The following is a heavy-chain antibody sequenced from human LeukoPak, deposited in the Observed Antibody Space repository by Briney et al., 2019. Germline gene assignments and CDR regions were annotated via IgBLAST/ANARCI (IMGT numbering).Heavy chain of an antibody. J-gene: IGHJ4*02. Sequence: PSETLSLTCTVSGYSISSGYYWGWIRQPPGKGLEWIGSIYDSGSTYYNPSLKSRVTISVDTSKNQFSLKLSSVTAADTAVYYCAREAQVSFGVVTRYFDYWGQGTQVTVSS. CDR2: IYDSGST. D-gene: IGHD3-3*01. CDR1: GYSISSGYY. CDR3: AREAQVSFGVVTRYFDY. V-gene: IGHV4-38-2*02.